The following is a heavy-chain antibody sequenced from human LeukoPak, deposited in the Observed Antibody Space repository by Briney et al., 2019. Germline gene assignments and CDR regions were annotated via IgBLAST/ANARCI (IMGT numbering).Heavy chain of an antibody. CDR2: IKQDGSEK. J-gene: IGHJ5*02. CDR3: ARAPYGRGLGWFDP. Sequence: GGSLRLSCGASGFTFSSYCMNWVRQAPGKGLEWVANIKQDGSEKYYVDSVKGRFTISRDNAKNSVFLQMNSLRAEDTAVYYCARAPYGRGLGWFDPWGQGTLVTVSS. V-gene: IGHV3-7*01. CDR1: GFTFSSYC. D-gene: IGHD4-17*01.